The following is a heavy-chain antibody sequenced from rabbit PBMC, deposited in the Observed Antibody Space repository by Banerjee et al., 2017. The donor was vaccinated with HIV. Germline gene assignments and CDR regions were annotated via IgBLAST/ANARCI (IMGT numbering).Heavy chain of an antibody. CDR3: ARDWGGAADYGDASL. D-gene: IGHD2-1*01. CDR1: GFSFSDKYV. Sequence: QEQLEESGGDLVKPGRSLTLTCTASGFSFSDKYVMCWVRQAPGKGLEWIGCINTSSGNTVYASWAKGRFTISKTSSTTVTLQMTSLTAADTATYFCARDWGGAADYGDASLWGPGTLVTVS. V-gene: IGHV1S45*01. CDR2: INTSSGNT. J-gene: IGHJ4*01.